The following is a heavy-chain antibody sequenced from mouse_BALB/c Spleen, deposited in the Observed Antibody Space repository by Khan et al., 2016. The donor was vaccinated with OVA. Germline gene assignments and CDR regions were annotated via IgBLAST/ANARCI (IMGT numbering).Heavy chain of an antibody. D-gene: IGHD1-1*01. Sequence: VQLKESGPDLVKPGASVKISCKASGYSFTGYYIHWVKQSHGKSLEWIGRINPNNGGTSYNQKFKGKAILTVDKSSNTAYMELRSLTSEDSAVYSCAIYHGYFDVWGAGTTVTVSS. J-gene: IGHJ1*01. CDR3: AIYHGYFDV. V-gene: IGHV1-26*01. CDR1: GYSFTGYY. CDR2: INPNNGGT.